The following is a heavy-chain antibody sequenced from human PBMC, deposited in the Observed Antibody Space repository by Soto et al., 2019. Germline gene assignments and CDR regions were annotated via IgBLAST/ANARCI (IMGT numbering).Heavy chain of an antibody. D-gene: IGHD2-2*01. J-gene: IGHJ4*02. CDR3: AKDKGGRYCSRTSCLYSYDY. Sequence: EVQLLESGGGLVQPGGSLRLSCTASGFTFSTYAMSWVRQAPGKGLEWVSTISDSGSTYYADSVKGRFTISRDNSNNTVYLEINSLRAEDTAVYYCAKDKGGRYCSRTSCLYSYDYWGQGTLVTVSS. CDR2: ISDSGST. CDR1: GFTFSTYA. V-gene: IGHV3-23*01.